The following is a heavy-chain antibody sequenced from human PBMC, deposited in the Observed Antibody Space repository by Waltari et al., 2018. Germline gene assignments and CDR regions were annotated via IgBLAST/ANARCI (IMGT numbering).Heavy chain of an antibody. D-gene: IGHD4-17*01. CDR2: INHSGST. Sequence: QVQLQQWGAGLLKPSETLSLTCAVYGGSFSGYSWSWIRQPPGKGLEWIGEINHSGSTNYNPSLKSRVTISVDTSKNQFSLKLSSVTAADTAVYYCAMTTVTTWEDYWGQGTLVTVSS. J-gene: IGHJ4*02. CDR3: AMTTVTTWEDY. V-gene: IGHV4-34*01. CDR1: GGSFSGYS.